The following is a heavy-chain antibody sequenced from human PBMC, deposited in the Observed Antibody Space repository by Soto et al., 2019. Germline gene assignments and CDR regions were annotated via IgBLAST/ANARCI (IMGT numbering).Heavy chain of an antibody. CDR2: ITSSGSYI. CDR1: GFTFSNYN. D-gene: IGHD4-17*01. Sequence: EVQLVESGGGLVKPGGSLRLSCAASGFTFSNYNLTWVRQAPGRGLEGVSSITSSGSYIYYADSVKGRFTISRDNAKNSLYLQMNSLRAEDTAVYYCARDPGDYVNYWGQGTLVTVSS. J-gene: IGHJ4*02. V-gene: IGHV3-21*06. CDR3: ARDPGDYVNY.